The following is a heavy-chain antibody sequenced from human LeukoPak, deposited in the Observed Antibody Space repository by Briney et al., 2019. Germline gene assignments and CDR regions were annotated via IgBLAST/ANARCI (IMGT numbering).Heavy chain of an antibody. Sequence: ASVKVSCKASGGTFSSYAISWVRQAPGQGLEWMGRIIPILGIANYAQKFQGRATITADKSTSTAYMELSSLRSEDTAVYYCARDNVVSYFDYWGQGTLVTVSS. CDR2: IIPILGIA. CDR3: ARDNVVSYFDY. V-gene: IGHV1-69*04. D-gene: IGHD3-22*01. J-gene: IGHJ4*02. CDR1: GGTFSSYA.